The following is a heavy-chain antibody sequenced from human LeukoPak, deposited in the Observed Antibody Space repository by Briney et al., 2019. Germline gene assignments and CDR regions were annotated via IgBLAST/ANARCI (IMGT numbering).Heavy chain of an antibody. D-gene: IGHD1-26*01. Sequence: SETLSLTCTVSGDSISGFYWSWIRQPPGKGLDWIGYIYYTGSANYNPSLKSRVTISVDTSKNQFSLKLSSVTAADTAVYYCARDLGSGGWFDPWGQGTLVTVSS. CDR1: GDSISGFY. CDR3: ARDLGSGGWFDP. CDR2: IYYTGSA. J-gene: IGHJ5*02. V-gene: IGHV4-59*12.